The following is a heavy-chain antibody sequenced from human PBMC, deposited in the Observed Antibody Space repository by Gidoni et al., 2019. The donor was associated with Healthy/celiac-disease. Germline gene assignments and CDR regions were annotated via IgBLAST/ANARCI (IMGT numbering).Heavy chain of an antibody. CDR1: GGSISSYY. D-gene: IGHD5-18*01. CDR3: ARVLASSGYSYGSWDYYGMDV. CDR2: IYYSGST. Sequence: QVQLQESGPGLVKPSETLSLTCTVSGGSISSYYWSWIRQPPGKGLEWIGYIYYSGSTNYNPSLKSRVTISVDTSKNQFSLKLSSVTAADTAVYYCARVLASSGYSYGSWDYYGMDVWGQGTTVTVSS. J-gene: IGHJ6*02. V-gene: IGHV4-59*01.